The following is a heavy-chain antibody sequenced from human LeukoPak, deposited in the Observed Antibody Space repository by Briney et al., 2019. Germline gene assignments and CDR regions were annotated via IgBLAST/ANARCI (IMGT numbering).Heavy chain of an antibody. D-gene: IGHD3-16*02. V-gene: IGHV3-23*01. CDR3: AKSHNRDDYVWGSYRYTGYYYYGMDV. J-gene: IGHJ6*02. CDR1: RFTFSSYA. Sequence: GGSLRLSCAASRFTFSSYAMSWVRQAPGKGLEWVSAISGSGGSTYYADSVKGRFTISRDNSKNTLYLQMNSLRAEDTAVYYCAKSHNRDDYVWGSYRYTGYYYYGMDVWGQGTTVTVSS. CDR2: ISGSGGST.